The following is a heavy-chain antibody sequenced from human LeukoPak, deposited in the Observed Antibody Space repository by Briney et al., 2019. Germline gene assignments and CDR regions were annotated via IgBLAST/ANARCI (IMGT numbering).Heavy chain of an antibody. J-gene: IGHJ4*02. D-gene: IGHD4-4*01. CDR1: GYTFTGYY. CDR2: INPSGDST. CDR3: ARRLPMTTVTTGWESYFDY. Sequence: ASVKVSCKASGYTFTGYYMHWVRQAPGQGLEWMGRINPSGDSTTYAQQFQGRVIMTRDTSTTTVYMELSSLRSEDTAVYYCARRLPMTTVTTGWESYFDYWGQGTLVTVSS. V-gene: IGHV1-46*01.